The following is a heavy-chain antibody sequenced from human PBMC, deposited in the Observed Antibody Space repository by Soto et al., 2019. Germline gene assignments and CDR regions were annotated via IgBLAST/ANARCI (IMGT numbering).Heavy chain of an antibody. CDR3: ARDYLRPRYYDFWSGYSDGNYYYGMDV. CDR2: ISSSGSTI. J-gene: IGHJ6*02. D-gene: IGHD3-3*01. V-gene: IGHV3-48*03. Sequence: PGGSLRLSCAASGFTFSSYEMNWVRQAPGKGLEWVSYISSSGSTIYYADSVKGRFTISRDNAKNSLYLQMNSLRAEDTAVYYCARDYLRPRYYDFWSGYSDGNYYYGMDVWGQGTTVTVSS. CDR1: GFTFSSYE.